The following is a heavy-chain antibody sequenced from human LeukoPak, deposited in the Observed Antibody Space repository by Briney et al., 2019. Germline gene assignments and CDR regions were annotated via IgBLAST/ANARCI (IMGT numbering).Heavy chain of an antibody. CDR3: ARTYPNSYGFDPFDY. V-gene: IGHV4-39*01. CDR1: GGSISSSSYY. Sequence: PSETLSLTCTVSGGSISSSSYYWGWIRQPPGTGLEWIGRIYYSGSTYYNPSLKSRVTIFVDTSKNQFSLKLSSVTAADTAVYYCARTYPNSYGFDPFDYWGQGTLVTVSS. D-gene: IGHD5-18*01. J-gene: IGHJ4*02. CDR2: IYYSGST.